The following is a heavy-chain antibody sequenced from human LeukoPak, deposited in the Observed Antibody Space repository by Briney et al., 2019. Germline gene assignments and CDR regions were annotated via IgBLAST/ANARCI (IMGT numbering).Heavy chain of an antibody. J-gene: IGHJ5*02. V-gene: IGHV1-2*02. CDR1: GYTFTGYY. D-gene: IGHD2-2*01. Sequence: ASVKVSCKASGYTFTGYYMHWVRQAPGQGLEWMGWINPNSGGTNYAQKFQGRVTITADESTSTAYMELSSLRSEDTAVYYCARVPPSGYCSSTSCFWFDPWGQGTLVTVSS. CDR2: INPNSGGT. CDR3: ARVPPSGYCSSTSCFWFDP.